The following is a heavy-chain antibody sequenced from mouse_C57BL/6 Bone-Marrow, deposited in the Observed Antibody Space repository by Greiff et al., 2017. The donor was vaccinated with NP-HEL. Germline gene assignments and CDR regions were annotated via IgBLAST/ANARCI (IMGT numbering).Heavy chain of an antibody. CDR3: ARRDYDYDGFFDY. CDR2: IYPGDGDT. Sequence: LQESGPELVKPGASVKISCKASGYAFSSSWMNWVKQRPGKGLEWIGRIYPGDGDTNYNGKFKGKATLTADKSSSTAYMQLSSLTSEDSAVYFCARRDYDYDGFFDYWGQGTTLTVSS. V-gene: IGHV1-82*01. J-gene: IGHJ2*01. D-gene: IGHD2-4*01. CDR1: GYAFSSSW.